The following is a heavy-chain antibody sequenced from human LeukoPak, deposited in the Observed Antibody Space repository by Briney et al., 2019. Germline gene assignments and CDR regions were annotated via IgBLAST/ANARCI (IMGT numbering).Heavy chain of an antibody. V-gene: IGHV3-64*01. J-gene: IGHJ4*02. CDR3: AREYCTTNSCYNWGLVY. CDR2: IASNGGTK. CDR1: GFSFSTYT. D-gene: IGHD2-2*02. Sequence: GGSLRLSCAASGFSFSTYTIRWVRQAPGKGLEYVSGIASNGGTKYYANSVKGRFTISRDNFRNTVYLQMGGLQPEDMAVYYCAREYCTTNSCYNWGLVYWAQGTLVTVSS.